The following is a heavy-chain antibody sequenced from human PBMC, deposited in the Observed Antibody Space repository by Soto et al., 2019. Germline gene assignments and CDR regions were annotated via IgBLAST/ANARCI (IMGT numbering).Heavy chain of an antibody. CDR2: IYDSGNT. CDR1: GGPIRSYC. V-gene: IGHV4-59*01. Sequence: PSGTLSLTYTVSGGPIRSYCWSWIRQPPGKGLEWIGYIYDSGNTDYNPSLKSRVTISVDTSKNQFSLKLSSVTTADTAVYYCARGGGKYYYESSGHSNHAMDVWGQGTTVTV. J-gene: IGHJ6*02. CDR3: ARGGGKYYYESSGHSNHAMDV. D-gene: IGHD3-22*01.